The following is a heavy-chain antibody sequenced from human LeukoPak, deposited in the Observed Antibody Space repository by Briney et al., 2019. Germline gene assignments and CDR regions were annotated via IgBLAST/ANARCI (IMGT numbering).Heavy chain of an antibody. CDR3: ASGAPYGSGSYPYYYYYYMDV. J-gene: IGHJ6*03. CDR1: GGTFSSYA. D-gene: IGHD3-10*01. Sequence: SVTVSCKASGGTFSSYAISWVRQAPGQGLEWMGGIIPIFGTANYAQKFQGRVTITADESTSTAYMELSSLRSEDTAVYYCASGAPYGSGSYPYYYYYYMDVWGKGTTVTISS. CDR2: IIPIFGTA. V-gene: IGHV1-69*13.